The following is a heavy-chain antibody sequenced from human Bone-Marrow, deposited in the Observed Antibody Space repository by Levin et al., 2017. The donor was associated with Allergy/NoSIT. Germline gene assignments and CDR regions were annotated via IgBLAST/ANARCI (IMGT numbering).Heavy chain of an antibody. CDR1: GFNVNTNP. CDR3: ARDELGGYQWDS. Sequence: TGGSLRLSCAASGFNVNTNPMSWVRQAPGKGLEWVSVISSGGSKFYADSVKGRLTISRDKYKNTLYLQMNSLRVEDTALYYCARDELGGYQWDSWCEGTLVIVSS. V-gene: IGHV3-53*01. D-gene: IGHD5-12*01. CDR2: ISSGGSK. J-gene: IGHJ4*02.